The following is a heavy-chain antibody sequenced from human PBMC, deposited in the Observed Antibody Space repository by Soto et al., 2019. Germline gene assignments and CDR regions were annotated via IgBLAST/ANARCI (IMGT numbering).Heavy chain of an antibody. CDR1: GFTFTLYS. V-gene: IGHV3-48*02. D-gene: IGHD3-22*01. CDR2: ITSSSSTI. J-gene: IGHJ4*02. CDR3: ARDRTYNYDTMYWGLDY. Sequence: EVQLVESGGGLVQPGGSLRLSCAASGFTFTLYSMNWVRQAPGKGLGWISYITSSSSTIYYADSVKGRFTISRDNAKNSLYLQMNSLRDEHTAVYYCARDRTYNYDTMYWGLDYWGQGTLVTVSS.